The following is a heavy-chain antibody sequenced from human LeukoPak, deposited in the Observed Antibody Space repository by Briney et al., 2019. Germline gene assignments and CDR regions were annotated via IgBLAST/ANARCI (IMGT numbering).Heavy chain of an antibody. CDR3: TTDLNTMIVVAPLKGAFDI. Sequence: GGTLRLSCAASGFTFSNYGMSWVRQAPGKGLEWVSSISGSGDSTYYADSVKGRFTISRDNSKNTLYLQMNSLNTEDTAVYYCTTDLNTMIVVAPLKGAFDIWGQGTMVTVSS. V-gene: IGHV3-23*01. D-gene: IGHD3-22*01. J-gene: IGHJ3*02. CDR2: ISGSGDST. CDR1: GFTFSNYG.